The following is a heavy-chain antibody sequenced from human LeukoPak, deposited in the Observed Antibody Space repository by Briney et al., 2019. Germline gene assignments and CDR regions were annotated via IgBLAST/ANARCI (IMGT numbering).Heavy chain of an antibody. V-gene: IGHV4-59*01. CDR3: ATPGPNYGDYAYDS. J-gene: IGHJ4*02. CDR2: IYYTGTT. D-gene: IGHD4-17*01. CDR1: GGSISSYY. Sequence: PSETLSLTCSVSGGSISSYYWTWIRQPPGKALEWIGYIYYTGTTAYNPSLKSRVTISIDMSKNQFSLKLSSVTAADTAIYYCATPGPNYGDYAYDSWGQGTLVTVSS.